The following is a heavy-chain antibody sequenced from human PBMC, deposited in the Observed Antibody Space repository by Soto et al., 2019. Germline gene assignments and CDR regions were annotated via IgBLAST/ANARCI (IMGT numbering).Heavy chain of an antibody. D-gene: IGHD6-19*01. Sequence: GGSLRLSCAASGFNFSFYWMSWVRQAPGKGLEWVANVNQDGRDNYYVDSVKGRFTASRDNAKSSMYLQMNSLKAEDTAVYYCARPLGWRDAFDIWGPGTMVTVSS. V-gene: IGHV3-7*01. J-gene: IGHJ3*02. CDR3: ARPLGWRDAFDI. CDR1: GFNFSFYW. CDR2: VNQDGRDN.